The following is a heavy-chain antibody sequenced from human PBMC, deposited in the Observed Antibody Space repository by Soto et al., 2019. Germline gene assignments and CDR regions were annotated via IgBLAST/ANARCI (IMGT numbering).Heavy chain of an antibody. CDR2: IIPVFGTT. V-gene: IGHV1-69*01. CDR3: ARGTAFDTSGGDDLDY. D-gene: IGHD2-21*02. CDR1: GGTFSDHG. J-gene: IGHJ4*02. Sequence: QVRLVQSGAEVKKPGSSVKVSCKASGGTFSDHGFSWVRQAPGKGLEWMGEIIPVFGTTNFAPEWQGRVTITADESTTAAYMELSSLTSDDTAIYYCARGTAFDTSGGDDLDYWGQGTLVTVSS.